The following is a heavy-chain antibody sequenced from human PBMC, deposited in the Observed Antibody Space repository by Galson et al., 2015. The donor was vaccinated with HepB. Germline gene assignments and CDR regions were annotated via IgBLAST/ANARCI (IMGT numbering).Heavy chain of an antibody. CDR1: GFTFSSYG. CDR3: AKGVYGSGSSGGY. CDR2: ISYDGSNK. D-gene: IGHD3-10*01. J-gene: IGHJ4*02. V-gene: IGHV3-30*18. Sequence: SLRLSCAASGFTFSSYGMHWVRQAPGKGLEWVAVISYDGSNKYYADSVKGRFTISRDNSKNTLYLQMNSLRAEDTAVYYCAKGVYGSGSSGGYWGQGTLVTVSS.